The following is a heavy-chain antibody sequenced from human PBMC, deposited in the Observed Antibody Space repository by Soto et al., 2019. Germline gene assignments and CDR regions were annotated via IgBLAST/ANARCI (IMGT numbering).Heavy chain of an antibody. J-gene: IGHJ4*02. V-gene: IGHV3-11*01. Sequence: QVRLVESGGGLVKPGGTLRLSCAASGFSFNVYWMAWVRQAPGKGLEWVSTNENFYMNTYYADSVKGRFTITRYNANGLISLQTYSLRTVDTGVYYCARENWGKGDYWGPGAVVTVSS. CDR2: NENFYMNT. CDR3: ARENWGKGDY. CDR1: GFSFNVYW. D-gene: IGHD7-27*01.